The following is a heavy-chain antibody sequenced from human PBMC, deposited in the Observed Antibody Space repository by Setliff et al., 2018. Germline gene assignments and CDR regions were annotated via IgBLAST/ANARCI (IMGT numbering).Heavy chain of an antibody. CDR3: ARDLPKYSSSSVDNYFDY. Sequence: PSETLSLTCAVYGGSFSAYYWSWIRQPAGKGLEWIGHIYTSGSTNYNPSLKSRVTISVDTSKNQFSLKLSSVTAADTAVYYCARDLPKYSSSSVDNYFDYWGQGTLVTVSS. D-gene: IGHD6-6*01. V-gene: IGHV4-4*07. CDR1: GGSFSAYY. CDR2: IYTSGST. J-gene: IGHJ4*02.